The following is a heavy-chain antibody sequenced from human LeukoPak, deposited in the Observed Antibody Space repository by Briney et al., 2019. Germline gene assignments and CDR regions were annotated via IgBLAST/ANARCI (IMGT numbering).Heavy chain of an antibody. CDR1: GFTFSNYW. CDR3: ARDLSSLYAYFDN. J-gene: IGHJ4*02. V-gene: IGHV3-74*01. D-gene: IGHD6-13*01. Sequence: GGSLRLSCAASGFTFSNYWMHWVRQAPGKGLVWVSRINSDGGSTNYADPVEGRFTISRDNAKNTLYLQMNSLTAEDTAVYYCARDLSSLYAYFDNWGQGTLVTVSS. CDR2: INSDGGST.